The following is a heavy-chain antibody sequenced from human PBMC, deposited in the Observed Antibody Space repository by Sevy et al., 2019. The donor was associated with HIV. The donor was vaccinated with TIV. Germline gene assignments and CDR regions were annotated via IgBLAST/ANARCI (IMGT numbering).Heavy chain of an antibody. D-gene: IGHD2-15*01. Sequence: GGSLRLSCAASGFTFSSYSMNWVRQAPGKGLEWVSYISSSSSTIYYAHSVKGRFTISRDNAKNSLYLQMNSLRDEDTAVYYCARQSGYSGYDSIVVVVAATPRFDYWGQGTLVTVSS. CDR1: GFTFSSYS. CDR2: ISSSSSTI. CDR3: ARQSGYSGYDSIVVVVAATPRFDY. J-gene: IGHJ4*02. V-gene: IGHV3-48*02.